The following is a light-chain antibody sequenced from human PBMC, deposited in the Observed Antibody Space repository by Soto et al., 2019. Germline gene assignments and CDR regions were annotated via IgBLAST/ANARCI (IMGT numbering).Light chain of an antibody. CDR1: HSGLYISNTKNY. CDR3: QQYYTNFT. J-gene: IGKJ4*01. Sequence: DIVMTQSPDSLAVSLGERATIKCKSSHSGLYISNTKNYLAWIQQQPGQPPKLLIYWASTRESGVPDRFSGSGSGTDFTLTICLLQAEDVAVYYCQQYYTNFTFGGGPKVEIK. CDR2: WAS. V-gene: IGKV4-1*01.